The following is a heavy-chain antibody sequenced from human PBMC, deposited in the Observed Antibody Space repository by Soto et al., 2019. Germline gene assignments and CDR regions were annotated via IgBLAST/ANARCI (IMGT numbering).Heavy chain of an antibody. J-gene: IGHJ4*02. Sequence: GSLILSCAASGFTFSSYGMHWVRQAPGKGLEWVAVISYDGSNKYYADSVRGRFTISRDNSKNTLYLQMNSLRADDTAVYYCAKAAATYYCSGGYCYNYYFDSWGQGTLVTVSS. D-gene: IGHD2-15*01. CDR3: AKAAATYYCSGGYCYNYYFDS. CDR2: ISYDGSNK. V-gene: IGHV3-30*18. CDR1: GFTFSSYG.